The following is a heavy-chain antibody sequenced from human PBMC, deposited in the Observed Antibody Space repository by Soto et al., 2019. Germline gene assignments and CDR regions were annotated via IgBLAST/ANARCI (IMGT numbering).Heavy chain of an antibody. CDR3: ERVYSSYSDCYNLYYGRDV. V-gene: IGHV3-7*04. CDR2: MNQNGGEK. D-gene: IGHD2-21*02. CDR1: GLTFSSYW. J-gene: IGHJ6*02. Sequence: GGSLRLSCAASGLTFSSYWMTWFRQAPGKGLEWVADMNQNGGEKYYVDSVKGRFTISRDNARTSLFLQMNSLRVEDTGIDYCERVYSSYSDCYNLYYGRDVWGQGTTVTVSS.